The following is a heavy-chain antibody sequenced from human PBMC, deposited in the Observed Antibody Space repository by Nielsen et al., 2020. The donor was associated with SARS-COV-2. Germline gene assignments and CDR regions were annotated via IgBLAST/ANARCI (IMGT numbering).Heavy chain of an antibody. CDR3: ARGRRGQWYFDL. CDR1: GGSISSYY. Sequence: SETLSLTCTVSGGSISSYYWSWIRQPPGKGLEWIGYIYYSGSTNYNPSLKSRVTISVDTSKNQFSLKLSSVTAADTAVYYCARGRRGQWYFDLWGRGTLVTVSS. D-gene: IGHD3-16*01. V-gene: IGHV4-59*12. CDR2: IYYSGST. J-gene: IGHJ2*01.